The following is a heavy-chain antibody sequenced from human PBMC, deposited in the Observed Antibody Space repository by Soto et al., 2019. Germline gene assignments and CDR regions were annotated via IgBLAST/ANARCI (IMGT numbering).Heavy chain of an antibody. CDR3: AGGSGFSP. Sequence: QVQLQESGPDLLKPSETLSLTCSVSGVSISSYYWSWIRQPPGKGLEWIGYIFYTGSTYYNPSLKSRVTMSVDTSKNQFSLKLNSVTAADTAVYYCAGGSGFSPWGQGTLVIVSS. J-gene: IGHJ5*02. D-gene: IGHD6-19*01. CDR1: GVSISSYY. CDR2: IFYTGST. V-gene: IGHV4-59*01.